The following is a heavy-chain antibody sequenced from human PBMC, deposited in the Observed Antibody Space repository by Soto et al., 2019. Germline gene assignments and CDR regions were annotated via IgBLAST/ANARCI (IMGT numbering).Heavy chain of an antibody. V-gene: IGHV3-53*01. CDR3: ARSLTVLVSLDY. J-gene: IGHJ4*02. D-gene: IGHD2-2*01. Sequence: GGSLRLSCAASGFTVSSNYMSWVRQAPGKGLEWVSVIYSGGSTYYADSVKGRFTISRDNSKNTLYLQMNSLRAEDTAVYYCARSLTVLVSLDYWGQGTLVTVSS. CDR1: GFTVSSNY. CDR2: IYSGGST.